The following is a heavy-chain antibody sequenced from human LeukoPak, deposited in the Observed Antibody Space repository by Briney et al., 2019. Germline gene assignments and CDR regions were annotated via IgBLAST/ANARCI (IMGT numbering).Heavy chain of an antibody. Sequence: RGSLRLSCAASGFTFSSYWMAWVRQAPGKELEWVANIKGDGSEDHYVDSVRGRFTISRDNAKNSLYLQMDSLTAEDTAVYYCARDVPYNMNQMYFDYWGQGTLVTVSS. CDR2: IKGDGSED. J-gene: IGHJ4*02. CDR1: GFTFSSYW. V-gene: IGHV3-7*01. CDR3: ARDVPYNMNQMYFDY. D-gene: IGHD3-10*01.